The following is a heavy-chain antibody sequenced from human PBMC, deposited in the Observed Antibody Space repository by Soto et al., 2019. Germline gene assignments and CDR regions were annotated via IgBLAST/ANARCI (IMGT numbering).Heavy chain of an antibody. V-gene: IGHV3-48*02. CDR2: ISTTSFTI. CDR3: ARDRCYDGTCYSASDS. J-gene: IGHJ5*01. D-gene: IGHD2-15*01. CDR1: GFRFSTYD. Sequence: VRLMESGGGLVQPGGSLRLSCAASGFRFSTYDMDWLRQAPGKGPEWIAHISTTSFTIYYADSVKGRFTISRDNARNSLYLEMNSLRDEDTAVYYCARDRCYDGTCYSASDSWGQGTLVTVSS.